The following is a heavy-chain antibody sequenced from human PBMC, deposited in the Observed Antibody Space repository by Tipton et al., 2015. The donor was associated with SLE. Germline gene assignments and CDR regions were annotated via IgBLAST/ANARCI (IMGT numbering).Heavy chain of an antibody. CDR3: ARGLWFGDLLEAFDV. CDR2: IYSGGST. D-gene: IGHD3-10*01. CDR1: GFTVSGNY. Sequence: GSLRLSCTASGFTVSGNYMSWVRQAPGKGLEWVSVIYSGGSTSYADSVKGRFAISRDNSENTLYLQMNSLKTEDTAVYYCARGLWFGDLLEAFDVWGQGTMVTVSS. J-gene: IGHJ3*01. V-gene: IGHV3-66*02.